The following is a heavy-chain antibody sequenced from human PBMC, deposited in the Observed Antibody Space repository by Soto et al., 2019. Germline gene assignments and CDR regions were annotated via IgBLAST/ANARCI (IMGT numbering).Heavy chain of an antibody. CDR3: AKDPNNHWELPVLRYYFDY. CDR1: GFTFSSYG. D-gene: IGHD1-26*01. Sequence: GGSLRLSCAASGFTFSSYGMHWVRQAPDKGLEWVAVISYDGSNKYYADSGKGRFTISRDNSKNTLYLQMNSLRAEDTAVYYCAKDPNNHWELPVLRYYFDYWGQGTLVTVSS. V-gene: IGHV3-30*18. J-gene: IGHJ4*02. CDR2: ISYDGSNK.